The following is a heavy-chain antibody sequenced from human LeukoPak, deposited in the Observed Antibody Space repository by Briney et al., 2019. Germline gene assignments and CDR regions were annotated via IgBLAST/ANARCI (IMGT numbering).Heavy chain of an antibody. CDR3: ARAFRESFFDY. V-gene: IGHV4-59*08. CDR1: GGSMSSYY. CDR2: IYHSGST. J-gene: IGHJ4*02. Sequence: SETLSLTCSVSGGSMSSYYWSWIRQSPGKGLEWIGYIYHSGSTDYNSSLKSRVTISEDTSKNQFSLKLSSVTAADTAVYYCARAFRESFFDYWGQGTLVTVSS.